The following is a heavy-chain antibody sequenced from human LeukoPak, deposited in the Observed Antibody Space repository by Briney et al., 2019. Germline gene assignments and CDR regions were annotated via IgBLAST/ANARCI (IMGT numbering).Heavy chain of an antibody. J-gene: IGHJ4*02. D-gene: IGHD2-2*01. V-gene: IGHV1-18*01. CDR2: ISHYNGNT. CDR3: ARGHGSSLDRPFDY. Sequence: ASVKVSCKASGYTFTNYGISWVRQAPGQGLEWMGWISHYNGNTNYAQRLQGRVTMTTDTSTSTAYMELRSLRSDDAAVYYCARGHGSSLDRPFDYWGQGTLVTVSS. CDR1: GYTFTNYG.